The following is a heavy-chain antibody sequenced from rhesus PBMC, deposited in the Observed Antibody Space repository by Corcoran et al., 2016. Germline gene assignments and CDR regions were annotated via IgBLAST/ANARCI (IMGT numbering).Heavy chain of an antibody. J-gene: IGHJ4*01. D-gene: IGHD1-44*02. CDR1: GGSISDDYY. Sequence: QVQLQESGPGLVKPSETLSLTCAVSGGSISDDYYWSWIRQPPGKGLEWIGYIYGSGGGTNYNPSLKNRVTISIDPSKNQFSLKLSSVTAADTAVYYCARDLSGSYPYFDYWGQGVLVTVSS. CDR2: IYGSGGGT. V-gene: IGHV4-106*01. CDR3: ARDLSGSYPYFDY.